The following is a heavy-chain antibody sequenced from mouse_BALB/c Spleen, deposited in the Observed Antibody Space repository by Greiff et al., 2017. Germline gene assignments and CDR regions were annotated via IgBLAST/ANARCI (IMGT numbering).Heavy chain of an antibody. V-gene: IGHV1S81*02. Sequence: QVQLQQPGAELVKPGASVKLSCKASGYTFTSYWMHWVKQRPGQGLEWIGEINPSNGRTNYNEKFKSKATLTVDKSSSTAYMQLSSLTSEDSAVYYCARCYYGNYEAMDYWGQGTSVTVSS. CDR1: GYTFTSYW. D-gene: IGHD2-1*01. CDR3: ARCYYGNYEAMDY. CDR2: INPSNGRT. J-gene: IGHJ4*01.